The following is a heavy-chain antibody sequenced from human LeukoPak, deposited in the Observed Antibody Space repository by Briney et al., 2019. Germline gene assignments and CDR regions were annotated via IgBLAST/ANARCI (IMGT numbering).Heavy chain of an antibody. J-gene: IGHJ4*02. CDR3: AKGDIVVVVAATDY. V-gene: IGHV3-23*01. D-gene: IGHD2-15*01. CDR2: ISGSGGST. Sequence: PGGSLRLSCAASGFTFSSYAMSWVRQAPGKGLEWVSAISGSGGSTYYADSVKGRFTIPRDNSKHTLYLQMNSLRVEDTAVYYCAKGDIVVVVAATDYWGQGTLVTVSS. CDR1: GFTFSSYA.